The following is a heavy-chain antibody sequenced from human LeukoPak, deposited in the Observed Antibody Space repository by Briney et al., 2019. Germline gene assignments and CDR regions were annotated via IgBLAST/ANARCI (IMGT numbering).Heavy chain of an antibody. CDR1: GFSFSNSG. D-gene: IGHD4-11*01. CDR2: IWFGEGSQ. Sequence: GGSLRLSCAASGFSFSNSGMHWVRQAPGKGLEWVAGIWFGEGSQYYADSVKGRFIISRDNSKNALFLEMNSLRAEDTAVYYCAKLSNYGEGEVDYWGQGTLVTVSS. CDR3: AKLSNYGEGEVDY. V-gene: IGHV3-33*08. J-gene: IGHJ4*02.